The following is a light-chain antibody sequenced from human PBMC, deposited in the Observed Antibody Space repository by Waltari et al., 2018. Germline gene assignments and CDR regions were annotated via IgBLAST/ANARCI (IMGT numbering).Light chain of an antibody. CDR3: QSYDSSLSVV. CDR2: GNS. Sequence: QSVLTQPPSVSGAPGQRVTISCTGSSSHIGAGYDVHWYQQLPGTAPKLLIYGNSNRPSGVPDRFSGSKSGTSASLVITGLQAEDEADYYCQSYDSSLSVVFGGGTKLTVL. J-gene: IGLJ2*01. CDR1: SSHIGAGYD. V-gene: IGLV1-40*01.